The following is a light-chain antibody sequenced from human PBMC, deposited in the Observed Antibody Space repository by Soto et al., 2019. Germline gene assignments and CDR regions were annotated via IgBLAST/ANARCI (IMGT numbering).Light chain of an antibody. V-gene: IGKV3-15*01. CDR1: QSVSGT. Sequence: EIVMTHPPGNQPPSTGERSTLSCRDSQSVSGTLAWYQQKPDQPPRLICYGASTRATGIQARFSGSGSGTEFTITISSLQSEDFAVYYCHQYSSWPPTSTFGQGTKV. CDR3: HQYSSWPPTST. J-gene: IGKJ1*01. CDR2: GAS.